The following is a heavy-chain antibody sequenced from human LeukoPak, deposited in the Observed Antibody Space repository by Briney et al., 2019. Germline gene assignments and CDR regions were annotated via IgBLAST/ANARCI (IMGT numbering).Heavy chain of an antibody. CDR2: IYYSGST. J-gene: IGHJ6*02. CDR3: ASTVYYDFWSGYNADV. V-gene: IGHV4-59*08. Sequence: SETLSLTCTVSGGSISSYYWSWMREPPGKGLEWIGYIYYSGSTNYNPSLKSRDTISVDTSKNQFSLKLSSVTAADTAVYYCASTVYYDFWSGYNADVWGQGTTVTVSS. CDR1: GGSISSYY. D-gene: IGHD3-3*01.